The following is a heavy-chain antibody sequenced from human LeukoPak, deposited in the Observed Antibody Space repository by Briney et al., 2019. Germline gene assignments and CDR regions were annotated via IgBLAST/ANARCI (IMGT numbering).Heavy chain of an antibody. Sequence: GGSLRLSCAGSGFTFSNYAMSWVRQAPGKGLEWVSSLSRSGATFYADSVKGRFTISRDVSTNTLYLQTDSLRAEDTALYYCEMILVGDTNGPLDIWGQGTMVTVSP. D-gene: IGHD2-8*01. V-gene: IGHV3-23*01. CDR3: EMILVGDTNGPLDI. CDR2: LSRSGAT. J-gene: IGHJ3*02. CDR1: GFTFSNYA.